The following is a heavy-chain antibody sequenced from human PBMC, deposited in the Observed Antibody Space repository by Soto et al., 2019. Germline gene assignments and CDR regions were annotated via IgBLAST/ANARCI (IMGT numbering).Heavy chain of an antibody. Sequence: GGPLRLSCTTSVLAFSTYCMAWGRQAPGKGLEWVGNTKPDETETYYAGSVEGRFTISRDNAKSSLYLQMDSLRVEDTAVYYCATIGDVTFHYWGQGTPVTVSS. CDR1: VLAFSTYC. J-gene: IGHJ4*02. V-gene: IGHV3-7*02. CDR3: ATIGDVTFHY. CDR2: TKPDETET. D-gene: IGHD4-4*01.